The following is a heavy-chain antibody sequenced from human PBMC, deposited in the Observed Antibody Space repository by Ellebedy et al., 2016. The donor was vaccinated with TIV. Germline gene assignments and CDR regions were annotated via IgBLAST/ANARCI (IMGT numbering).Heavy chain of an antibody. CDR3: ARDFSTRHYGMDV. CDR2: INPHSGGA. D-gene: IGHD2-2*01. J-gene: IGHJ6*02. Sequence: ASVKVSCKASGYTFTGYYMHWVRQAPGQGLEWMGWINPHSGGANYAQKFQGRVTMTRGTSISPAYMELSRLRSDDTAVYYCARDFSTRHYGMDVWGQGTTVTVSS. CDR1: GYTFTGYY. V-gene: IGHV1-2*02.